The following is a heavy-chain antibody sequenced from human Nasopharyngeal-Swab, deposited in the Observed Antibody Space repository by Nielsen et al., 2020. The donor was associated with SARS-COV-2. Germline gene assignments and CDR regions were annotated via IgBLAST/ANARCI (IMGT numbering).Heavy chain of an antibody. J-gene: IGHJ1*01. D-gene: IGHD2-2*02. CDR3: ARAFYSGYCSSTSCYTGQSYFQH. V-gene: IGHV4-39*07. CDR2: INHSGST. CDR1: GGSISSSSYY. Sequence: SETLSLTCTVSGGSISSSSYYWGWIRQPPGKGLEWIGEINHSGSTNYNPSLKSRVTISVDTSKNQFSLKLSSVTAADTAVYYCARAFYSGYCSSTSCYTGQSYFQHWGQGTLVTVSS.